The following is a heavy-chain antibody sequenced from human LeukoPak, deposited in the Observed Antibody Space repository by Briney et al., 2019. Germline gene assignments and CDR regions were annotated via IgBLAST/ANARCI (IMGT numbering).Heavy chain of an antibody. J-gene: IGHJ5*02. CDR3: ARGLSGYSSSWYTGRNWFDP. V-gene: IGHV4-39*07. CDR2: IYYSGST. D-gene: IGHD6-13*01. Sequence: SETLSLTCTVSGGSISSSSYYWGWIRQPPGKGLEWIGSIYYSGSTYYNPSLKSRVTISVGTSKNQFSLKLSSVTAADTAVYYCARGLSGYSSSWYTGRNWFDPWGQGTLVTVSS. CDR1: GGSISSSSYY.